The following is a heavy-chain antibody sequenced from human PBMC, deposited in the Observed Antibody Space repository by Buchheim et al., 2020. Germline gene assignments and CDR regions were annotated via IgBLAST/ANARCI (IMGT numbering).Heavy chain of an antibody. J-gene: IGHJ4*02. CDR3: ARISGSYWY. Sequence: QLQLQESGPGLVKPSATLSLTCSVSGGSISSSSYYWGWIHQPPGMGLEWIWSISYSGSTSYNPSLKSRVTIPMDASKNPFSLKLSSVTAADTGVYYCARISGSYWYWGQGTL. V-gene: IGHV4-39*07. CDR2: ISYSGST. CDR1: GGSISSSSYY. D-gene: IGHD1-26*01.